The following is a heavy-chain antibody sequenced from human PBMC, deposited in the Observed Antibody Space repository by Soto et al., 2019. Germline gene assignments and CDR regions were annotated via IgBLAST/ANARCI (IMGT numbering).Heavy chain of an antibody. D-gene: IGHD2-8*02. Sequence: PGGSLRLSCAASGFTVSTNYRTLVRQTPGKGLEWVSIIYSNGNTYYADSVKGRFTISRDNSKNTLYLQMNSLRVDDTAVYYCVVEYLGMEVWGQGTTVTVSS. V-gene: IGHV3-53*01. CDR3: VVEYLGMEV. J-gene: IGHJ6*02. CDR1: GFTVSTNY. CDR2: IYSNGNT.